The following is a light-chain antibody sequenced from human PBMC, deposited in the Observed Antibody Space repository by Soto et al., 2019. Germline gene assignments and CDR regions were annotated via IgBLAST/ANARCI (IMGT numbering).Light chain of an antibody. Sequence: EIVMTQSPATLSVSPGERATLSCRASQSVSSNLAWYQQKPGQAPRLLIYGAFTRATGIPARFSGRGSGTELTLPISSLQSEDWAVYYCQQCNDWPHTFGQGTKLEIK. CDR3: QQCNDWPHT. CDR2: GAF. J-gene: IGKJ2*01. V-gene: IGKV3-15*01. CDR1: QSVSSN.